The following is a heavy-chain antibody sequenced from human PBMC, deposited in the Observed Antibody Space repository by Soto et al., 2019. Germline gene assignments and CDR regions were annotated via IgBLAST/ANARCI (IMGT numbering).Heavy chain of an antibody. CDR1: GYTFSSYF. CDR2: ISAYNGNT. V-gene: IGHV1-18*01. J-gene: IGHJ4*02. Sequence: QVKLGQSGAEGKKPGASLKVSCKASGYTFSSYFISWVGQAPGQGLEGMGWISAYNGNTNYAQNLQGRVTMTTDTSTSTAYMELRSLRSDDTAVYYCARDLPPVDYWGQGTLVTVSS. CDR3: ARDLPPVDY.